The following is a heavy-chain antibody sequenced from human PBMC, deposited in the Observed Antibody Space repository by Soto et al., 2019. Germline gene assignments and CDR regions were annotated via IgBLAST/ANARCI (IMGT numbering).Heavy chain of an antibody. CDR1: GWSFSGYY. J-gene: IGHJ6*02. CDR3: ARGSRHYYDSSGRTYYYYYGMDV. D-gene: IGHD3-22*01. CDR2: INHSGST. V-gene: IGHV4-34*01. Sequence: PSETLSLTGTVYGWSFSGYYWSWIRQPPGKGLEWIGEINHSGSTNYNPSLKSRVTISVDTSKNQFSLKLSSVTAADTAVYYCARGSRHYYDSSGRTYYYYYGMDVWGQGTTVTVSS.